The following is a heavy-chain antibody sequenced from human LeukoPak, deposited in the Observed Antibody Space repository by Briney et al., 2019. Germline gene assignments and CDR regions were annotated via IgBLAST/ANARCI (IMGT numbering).Heavy chain of an antibody. CDR2: ISSSSSYI. V-gene: IGHV3-21*01. CDR1: GFTFSSYS. CDR3: ARGRIAAAGTPPDY. J-gene: IGHJ4*02. D-gene: IGHD6-13*01. Sequence: AGGSLRLSCAASGFTFSSYSMNWVRQAPGKGLEWASSISSSSSYIYYADSVKGRFTISRDNAKNSLYLQMNSLRAEDTAVYYCARGRIAAAGTPPDYWGQGTLVTVSS.